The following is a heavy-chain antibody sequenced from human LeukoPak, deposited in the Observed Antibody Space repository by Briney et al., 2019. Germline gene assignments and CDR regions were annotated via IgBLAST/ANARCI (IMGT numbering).Heavy chain of an antibody. CDR2: VNPSGGST. CDR1: GYTFTSYY. CDR3: AISYGSGSYYY. V-gene: IGHV1-46*01. D-gene: IGHD3-10*01. Sequence: ASVKVSCKASGYTFTSYYMHWVRQAPGQGLEWMGIVNPSGGSTSYAQKFQGRVTMTRDTSTSTVYMELSSLRSEDTAVYYCAISYGSGSYYYWGQGTLVTVSS. J-gene: IGHJ4*02.